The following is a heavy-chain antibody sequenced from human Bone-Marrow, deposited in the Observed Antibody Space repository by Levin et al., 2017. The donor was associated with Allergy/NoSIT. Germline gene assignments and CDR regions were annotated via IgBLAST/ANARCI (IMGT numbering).Heavy chain of an antibody. CDR2: ISSSGRTI. Sequence: KSGGSLRLSCAASGFTFSDYYMSWIRQAPGKGLEWVSYISSSGRTIYCADSVKGRFTISRDNAKNSLYLQMNSLRAEDTAVYYCARSTTSNTWRYDSWGQGTLVTVSS. CDR3: ARSTTSNTWRYDS. V-gene: IGHV3-11*01. J-gene: IGHJ4*02. D-gene: IGHD1-1*01. CDR1: GFTFSDYY.